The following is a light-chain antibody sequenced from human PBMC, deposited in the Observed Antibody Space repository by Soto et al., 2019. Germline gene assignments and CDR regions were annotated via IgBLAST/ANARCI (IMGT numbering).Light chain of an antibody. CDR3: QSYDSSLSGYV. CDR2: LEGSGSY. J-gene: IGLJ1*01. Sequence: QPVLTQSSSASASLGSSVKLTCTLSSGHSTYIIAWHQQQPGKAPRYLMKLEGSGSYNKGSGIPDRFSGSSSGADRYLTISNLQFEDEADYYCQSYDSSLSGYVFGTGTKLTVL. V-gene: IGLV4-60*02. CDR1: SGHSTYI.